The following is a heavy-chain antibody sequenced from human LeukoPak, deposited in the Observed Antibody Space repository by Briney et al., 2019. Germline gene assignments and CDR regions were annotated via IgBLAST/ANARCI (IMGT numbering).Heavy chain of an antibody. CDR1: GFTFSSYW. CDR2: IKQDGSEK. D-gene: IGHD6-13*01. CDR3: ARDLDSSSWYYFDY. J-gene: IGHJ4*02. V-gene: IGHV3-7*01. Sequence: HPGGSLRLSCAASGFTFSSYWMSWVRQAPGKGLEWVANIKQDGSEKYYVDSAKGRFTISRDNAKNSLYLQMNSLRAEDTAVYYCARDLDSSSWYYFDYWGQGTLVTVSS.